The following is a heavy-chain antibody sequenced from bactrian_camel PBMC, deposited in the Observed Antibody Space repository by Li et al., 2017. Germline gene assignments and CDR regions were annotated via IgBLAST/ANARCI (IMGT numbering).Heavy chain of an antibody. CDR1: RFTFSIYE. CDR2: IDSGGKKT. Sequence: DVQLVESGGGLVQPGGSLRLSCVASRFTFSIYEMTWVRQAPGKGLEWVSSIDSGGKKTDYADSVKGRFAISRDNAKNTLYLQMNSLKPEDTAMYYCAADVWAWPPRVGATYNYWGQGTQVTVS. CDR3: AADVWAWPPRVGATYNY. V-gene: IGHV3S40*01. D-gene: IGHD5*01. J-gene: IGHJ4*01.